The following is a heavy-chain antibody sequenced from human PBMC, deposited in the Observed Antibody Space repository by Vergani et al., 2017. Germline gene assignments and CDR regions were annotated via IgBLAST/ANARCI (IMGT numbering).Heavy chain of an antibody. CDR2: ISGYGDRT. V-gene: IGHV3-23*04. CDR1: GFTFSSYG. J-gene: IGHJ4*02. D-gene: IGHD3-16*02. CDR3: ASEEGSYTSPFVGD. Sequence: VQLVESGGGVVQPGRSLRLSCAASGFTFSSYGMHWVRQAPGKGLEWVSAISGYGDRTYYADSVKGRFTISRDNSKNTVYLQMNSLKAEDRATYYCASEEGSYTSPFVGDWRQGTLVPV.